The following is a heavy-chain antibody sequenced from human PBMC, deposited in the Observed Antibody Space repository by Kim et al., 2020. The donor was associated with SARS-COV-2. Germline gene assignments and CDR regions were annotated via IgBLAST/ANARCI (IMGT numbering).Heavy chain of an antibody. Sequence: SETLSLTCTVSGGSISSGGYYWSWIRQHPGKGLEWIGYIYYSGSTYYNPSLKSRVTISVDTSKNQFSLKLSSVTAADTAVYYCARDRDSSSWDYYYYGMDVWGQGTTVTVSS. J-gene: IGHJ6*02. V-gene: IGHV4-31*03. CDR2: IYYSGST. CDR3: ARDRDSSSWDYYYYGMDV. CDR1: GGSISSGGYY. D-gene: IGHD6-13*01.